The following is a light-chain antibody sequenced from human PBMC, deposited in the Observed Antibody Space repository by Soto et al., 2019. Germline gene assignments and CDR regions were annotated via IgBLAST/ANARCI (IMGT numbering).Light chain of an antibody. CDR1: QSISSW. Sequence: DIQMTQSPSTLSASVGDRVTITCRASQSISSWLAWYQQKPGKAPELLIYDASTLEGGVPSRFSGSGSGTEFSLTITSLRPDDFATFYCQQYSSFSRTFGQGTKVDNK. CDR2: DAS. CDR3: QQYSSFSRT. V-gene: IGKV1-5*01. J-gene: IGKJ1*01.